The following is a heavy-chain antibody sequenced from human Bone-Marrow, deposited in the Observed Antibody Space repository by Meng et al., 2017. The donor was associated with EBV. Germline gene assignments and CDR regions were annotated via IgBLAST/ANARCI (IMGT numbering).Heavy chain of an antibody. Sequence: QVQSQQWGAGLLKPSETLSLTCAVYGESFSGYYWNWIRQPPGKGLEWIGEINHSGSTNYNPSLKSRVTISVDTSKNQFSLKLSSVTAADTAVYYCARGSLGWELPRPFDYWGQGTLVTVSS. J-gene: IGHJ4*02. CDR3: ARGSLGWELPRPFDY. CDR1: GESFSGYY. D-gene: IGHD1-26*01. V-gene: IGHV4-34*01. CDR2: INHSGST.